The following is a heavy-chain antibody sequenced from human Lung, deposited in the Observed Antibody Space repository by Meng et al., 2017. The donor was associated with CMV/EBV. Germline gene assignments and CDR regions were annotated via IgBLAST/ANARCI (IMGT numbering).Heavy chain of an antibody. CDR3: ARAPIPYYGMDV. Sequence: GESLKISCAASGFTFSSYAMSWVRQAPGKGLEWVSAISGSGGSTYYADSVKGWFTISRDNSKNTLYLQMNSLRAEDTAVYYCARAPIPYYGMDVWGKGTTVTVSS. CDR2: ISGSGGST. CDR1: GFTFSSYA. V-gene: IGHV3-23*01. J-gene: IGHJ6*04.